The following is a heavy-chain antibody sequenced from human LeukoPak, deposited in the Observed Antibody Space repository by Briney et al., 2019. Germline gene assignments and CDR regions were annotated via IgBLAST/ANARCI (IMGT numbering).Heavy chain of an antibody. V-gene: IGHV3-30-3*01. D-gene: IGHD5-18*01. J-gene: IGHJ4*02. CDR2: ISYDGSNK. CDR3: ARTRGYSYADY. Sequence: GRSLRLSCAASGFTFSSYAMPWVRQAPGKGLEWVAVISYDGSNKYYADSVKGRFTISRDNSKNTLYLQMNSLGAEDTAVYYCARTRGYSYADYWGQGTLVTVSS. CDR1: GFTFSSYA.